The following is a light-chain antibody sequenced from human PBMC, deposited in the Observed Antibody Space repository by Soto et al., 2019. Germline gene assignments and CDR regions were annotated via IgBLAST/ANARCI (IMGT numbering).Light chain of an antibody. CDR2: ATS. J-gene: IGKJ4*01. Sequence: DIQMTQSPSSLSASVGDRVTITCRASQSISSYFNWYQQKPGKVPELLIYATSTLQSGAPSRFSGSGSGTDFTLPISSLQPEDVATYYCHKYNHAPTFGGGTKVEIK. CDR1: QSISSY. CDR3: HKYNHAPT. V-gene: IGKV1-27*01.